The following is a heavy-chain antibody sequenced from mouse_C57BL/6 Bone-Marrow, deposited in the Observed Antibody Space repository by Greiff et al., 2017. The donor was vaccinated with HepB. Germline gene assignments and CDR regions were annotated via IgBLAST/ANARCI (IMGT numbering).Heavy chain of an antibody. Sequence: QVQLQQSGAELVKPGASVKMSCKASGYTFTSYWITWVKQRPGQGLEWIGDIYPGSGSTNYNEKFKSKATLTVAPSSSTAYMQLSSLTSEDSAVYYCARLTGNGGFDYWGQGTTLTVSS. D-gene: IGHD4-1*01. CDR3: ARLTGNGGFDY. J-gene: IGHJ2*01. CDR1: GYTFTSYW. V-gene: IGHV1-55*01. CDR2: IYPGSGST.